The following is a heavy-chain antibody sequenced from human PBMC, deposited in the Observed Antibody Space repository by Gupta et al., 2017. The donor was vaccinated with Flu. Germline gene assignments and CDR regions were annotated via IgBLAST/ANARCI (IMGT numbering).Heavy chain of an antibody. CDR3: AQSQVYCSGGSCYCYGMDV. Sequence: GKGLEWIGSIYYSGSTYYNPSLKSRVTISVDTSKNQFSLKLSSVTAADTAVYYCAQSQVYCSGGSCYCYGMDVWGQGTTVTVSS. D-gene: IGHD2-15*01. V-gene: IGHV4-39*01. J-gene: IGHJ6*02. CDR2: IYYSGST.